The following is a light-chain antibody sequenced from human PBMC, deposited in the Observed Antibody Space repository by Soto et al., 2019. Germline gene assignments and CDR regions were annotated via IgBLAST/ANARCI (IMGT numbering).Light chain of an antibody. CDR1: SSDVGDYNY. CDR2: EVS. Sequence: QSALTQPASVSGSPGQSITISYTGTSSDVGDYNYVSWYQQHPGKAPKLMVFEVSNRPSGVSNRFSGSKSGNTASLTISGLQAEDEADYYCTSYTSSSTYVSGTGTKVTVL. CDR3: TSYTSSSTYV. J-gene: IGLJ1*01. V-gene: IGLV2-14*01.